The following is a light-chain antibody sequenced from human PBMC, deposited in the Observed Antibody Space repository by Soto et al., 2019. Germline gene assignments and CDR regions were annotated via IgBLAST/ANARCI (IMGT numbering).Light chain of an antibody. CDR3: QPYNNWPLT. V-gene: IGKV3-15*01. Sequence: EIVMTQSPATLSVSPVERATLSCRASQSVSSNLAWYQQKPGQAPRLLIYGASTRATGIPARFSGSGSGTEFTLTISSLQSEDFAVYYCQPYNNWPLTFGGGTKVDIK. J-gene: IGKJ4*01. CDR1: QSVSSN. CDR2: GAS.